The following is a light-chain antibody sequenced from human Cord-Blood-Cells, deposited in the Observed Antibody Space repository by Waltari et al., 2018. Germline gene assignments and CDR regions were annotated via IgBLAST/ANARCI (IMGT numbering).Light chain of an antibody. J-gene: IGKJ2*01. V-gene: IGKV1-39*01. CDR3: QQSYSTLPYT. Sequence: DIQMTQSPSSLSASVGDRVTITCRASQGISSYFNWYQQKPGKAPKLLIYAASSLQSGVPSSFSGSGSGTDFTLTISSLQPEDFATYYCQQSYSTLPYTFGQGTKLEIK. CDR1: QGISSY. CDR2: AAS.